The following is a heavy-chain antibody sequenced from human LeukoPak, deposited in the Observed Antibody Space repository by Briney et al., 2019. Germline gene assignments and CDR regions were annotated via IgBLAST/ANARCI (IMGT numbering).Heavy chain of an antibody. D-gene: IGHD6-13*01. J-gene: IGHJ4*02. CDR1: GFTFSSYA. V-gene: IGHV3-30*04. CDR2: ISYDGSNK. Sequence: GGSLRLSCAASGFTFSSYAMHWVRQAPGKGLEWVAVISYDGSNKYYADSVKGRFTISRDNAKNTLYLQMNSLRAEDTAIYYCARVDPTASGKHDCWGQGTLVTVSS. CDR3: ARVDPTASGKHDC.